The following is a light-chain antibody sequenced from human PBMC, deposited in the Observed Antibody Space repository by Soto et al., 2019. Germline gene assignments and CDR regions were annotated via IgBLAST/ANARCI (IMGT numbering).Light chain of an antibody. CDR3: MQATHFPHYT. V-gene: IGKV2-24*01. CDR2: KVS. J-gene: IGKJ2*01. CDR1: QSLVHSDGNTY. Sequence: DIVMTQTPLSSPVTRGQPASISCKSSQSLVHSDGNTYLSWLHQRPGQPPRLLIYKVSHRLSGVPDRFSGSWAGTHFKLKISRVEAEDVCVYYCMQATHFPHYTFGQGTKLEIK.